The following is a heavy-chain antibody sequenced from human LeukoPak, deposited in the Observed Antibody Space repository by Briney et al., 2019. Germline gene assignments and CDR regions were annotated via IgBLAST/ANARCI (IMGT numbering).Heavy chain of an antibody. D-gene: IGHD5-18*01. CDR1: GGSISSYY. V-gene: IGHV4-34*01. CDR2: INHSGST. Sequence: SETLSLTCTVSGGSISSYYWSWIRQPPGKGLEWIGEINHSGSTNYNPSLKSRVTISVDTSKNQFSLKLSSVTAADTAVYYCARGRGIQLWNDYWGQGTLVTVSS. J-gene: IGHJ4*02. CDR3: ARGRGIQLWNDY.